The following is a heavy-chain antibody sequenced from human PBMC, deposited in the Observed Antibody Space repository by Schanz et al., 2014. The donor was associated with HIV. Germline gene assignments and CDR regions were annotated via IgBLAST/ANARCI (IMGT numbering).Heavy chain of an antibody. D-gene: IGHD5-12*01. J-gene: IGHJ4*02. CDR1: GYSFSTFG. V-gene: IGHV1-2*02. Sequence: QIQLVQSGAEMKKPGASVKVSCKASGYSFSTFGISWVRQAPGQGLEWMGWINPNSGGANYAQKFQGRVTMTRDTSISTAYMELSSLTSDDTAVYYCAREPNYSGFDCWGQGTLVIVAS. CDR2: INPNSGGA. CDR3: AREPNYSGFDC.